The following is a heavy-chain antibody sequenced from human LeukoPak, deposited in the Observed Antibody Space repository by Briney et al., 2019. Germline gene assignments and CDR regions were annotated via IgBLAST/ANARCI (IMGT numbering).Heavy chain of an antibody. CDR2: LSGSGGNT. CDR3: ARLIPRDYYDSILGAFDF. V-gene: IGHV3-23*01. D-gene: IGHD3-22*01. Sequence: GGSLRLSCAASGFIFSSYAMSWVRQAPGKGLEWVSALSGSGGNTYYADSVKGRFTISGDNAKNSLFLQMSSLRAEDTALYYCARLIPRDYYDSILGAFDFWGQGTMVTVSS. CDR1: GFIFSSYA. J-gene: IGHJ3*01.